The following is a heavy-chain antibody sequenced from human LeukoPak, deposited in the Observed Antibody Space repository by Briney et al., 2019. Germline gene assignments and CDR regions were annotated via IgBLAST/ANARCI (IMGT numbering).Heavy chain of an antibody. J-gene: IGHJ5*02. CDR1: GGSISSGDYY. CDR2: IYYSGST. V-gene: IGHV4-30-4*01. Sequence: SEALSLTCTVSGGSISSGDYYWSWIRQPPGKGLEWIGYIYYSGSTYYNPSLKSRVTISVDTSKNQFSLKLNSVTPEDTAVYYCARDARVFFRFNWFDPWGQGTLVTVSS. CDR3: ARDARVFFRFNWFDP. D-gene: IGHD3-10*01.